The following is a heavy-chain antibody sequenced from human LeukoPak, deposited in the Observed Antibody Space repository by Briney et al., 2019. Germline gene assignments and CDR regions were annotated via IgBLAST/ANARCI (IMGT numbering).Heavy chain of an antibody. J-gene: IGHJ3*02. D-gene: IGHD3-22*01. Sequence: PGGSLRLSCAASGFTFSSYEMNWVRQAPGKGLEWLSYIYGIDSTISYAASVKGRFTISRDNAKNSLYLQMNSLRAEDTAVYYCARDAYYYDSSSYYRNAFDIWGQGTVVTVSS. CDR3: ARDAYYYDSSSYYRNAFDI. V-gene: IGHV3-48*03. CDR2: IYGIDSTI. CDR1: GFTFSSYE.